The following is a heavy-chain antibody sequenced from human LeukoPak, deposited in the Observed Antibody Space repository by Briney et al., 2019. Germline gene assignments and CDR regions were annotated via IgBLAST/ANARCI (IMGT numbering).Heavy chain of an antibody. Sequence: GSLRLSGAASGFTFSDHYMDWVRQPPGKGLEWIGEINHSGSTNYNPSLKSRVTISVDTSKNQLSLKLNSVTAADTAVYYCARHHYDSTHDAFDIWGQGTMVTVSS. J-gene: IGHJ3*02. CDR1: GFTFSDHY. CDR2: INHSGST. CDR3: ARHHYDSTHDAFDI. V-gene: IGHV4-34*01. D-gene: IGHD3-22*01.